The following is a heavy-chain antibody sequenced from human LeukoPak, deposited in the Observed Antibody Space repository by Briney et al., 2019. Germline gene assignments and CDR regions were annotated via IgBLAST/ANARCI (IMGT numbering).Heavy chain of an antibody. J-gene: IGHJ4*02. CDR3: ARVGIRGYDLDY. CDR2: ISYDGSNK. CDR1: GFTFSSYA. D-gene: IGHD5-12*01. V-gene: IGHV3-30*04. Sequence: GRSLRLSCAASGFTFSSYAMHWVRQAPGKGLEWVAVISYDGSNKYYADSVKGRFTISRDNSKNTLYLQMNSLRAEDTAVYYCARVGIRGYDLDYWGQGTLVTVSS.